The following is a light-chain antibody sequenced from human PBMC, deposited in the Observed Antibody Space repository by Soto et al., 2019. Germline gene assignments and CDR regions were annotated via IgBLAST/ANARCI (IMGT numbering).Light chain of an antibody. CDR3: QQSHGIPYT. CDR1: QTISTY. CDR2: AAS. J-gene: IGKJ2*01. V-gene: IGKV1-39*01. Sequence: DIQMTQSPSSLSASVGDRVTITCRASQTISTYLNWYQQKPGKAPKLLIYAASRLQSGVPSRFSGSGSGTDFTLTISSLQPEDFAIYYCQQSHGIPYTFGQGTKLEIK.